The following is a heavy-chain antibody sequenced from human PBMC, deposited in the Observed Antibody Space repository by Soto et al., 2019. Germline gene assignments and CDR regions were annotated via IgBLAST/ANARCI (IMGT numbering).Heavy chain of an antibody. CDR3: NLGGPFDY. V-gene: IGHV1-69*02. CDR1: GGTFSSYT. CDR2: IIPILGIA. J-gene: IGHJ4*02. Sequence: SVKVSCKASGGTFSSYTISWVRQAPGQGLEWMGRIIPILGIANYAQKFKGRVTITADKSTSTAYMELSSLRSEDTAVYYCNLGGPFDYWGQGTLVTVSA.